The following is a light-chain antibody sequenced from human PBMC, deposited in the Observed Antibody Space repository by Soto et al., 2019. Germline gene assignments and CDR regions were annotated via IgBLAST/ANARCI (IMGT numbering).Light chain of an antibody. CDR1: QSVSSNF. J-gene: IGKJ1*01. Sequence: EDVLTQSPGTLSLSPGERTTLSCRASQSVSSNFLDWYQQKPGQAPRLLIYGASSRATGIPDRFSGSGSGTDFTLTISRLEPEDFAVYYCQQYETSPRTFGQGTKVDIK. CDR2: GAS. CDR3: QQYETSPRT. V-gene: IGKV3-20*01.